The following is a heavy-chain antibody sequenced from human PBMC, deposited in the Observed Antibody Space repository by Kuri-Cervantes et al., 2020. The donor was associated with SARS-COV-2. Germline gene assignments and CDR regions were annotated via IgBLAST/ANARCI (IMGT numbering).Heavy chain of an antibody. CDR1: GFTVTSTY. V-gene: IGHV3-53*05. CDR3: ARGLRLYWGGGDAFDI. CDR2: IHSLGQT. D-gene: IGHD2-8*02. Sequence: GSLRLSCTASGFTVTSTYMSWARQTPGKGLEWVSTIHSLGQTYYADSVKGRFTISRDNSKNTLYLQMGSLRAEDTAVYYCARGLRLYWGGGDAFDIWGQGTMVTVSS. J-gene: IGHJ3*02.